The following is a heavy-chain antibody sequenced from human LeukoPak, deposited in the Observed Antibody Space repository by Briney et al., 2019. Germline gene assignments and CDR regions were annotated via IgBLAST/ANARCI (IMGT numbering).Heavy chain of an antibody. V-gene: IGHV4-39*01. Sequence: SETLSLTCTVPGGSISSSNYYWGWIRQPPGKGLEWIGSIYYSGTTYYSSSLKSRVIISVDTSKNQFSLKLSSVTATDTAVYYCARHEAQDFDYWGQGTLVTVSS. CDR3: ARHEAQDFDY. CDR2: IYYSGTT. J-gene: IGHJ4*02. CDR1: GGSISSSNYY.